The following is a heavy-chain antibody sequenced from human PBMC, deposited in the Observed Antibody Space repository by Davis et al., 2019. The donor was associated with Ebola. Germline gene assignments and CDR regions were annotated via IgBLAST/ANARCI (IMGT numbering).Heavy chain of an antibody. V-gene: IGHV3-33*08. CDR2: IRSDGNDE. CDR1: GFTFSSYG. CDR3: ARDRRGTYYFDF. Sequence: GGSLRLSCAASGFTFSSYGIHWIRQPPGKGLEWVATIRSDGNDESYADSVKGRVTISRDNSKNTVDLQLNSLRAEDTAVYYCARDRRGTYYFDFWGQGSLVIVSS. J-gene: IGHJ4*02. D-gene: IGHD6-25*01.